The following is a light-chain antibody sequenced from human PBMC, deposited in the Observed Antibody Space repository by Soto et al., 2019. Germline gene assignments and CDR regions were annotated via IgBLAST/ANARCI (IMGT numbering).Light chain of an antibody. V-gene: IGLV2-11*01. CDR3: SSYAGSYTYV. Sequence: QSALTQPRSVSGSPGRSVTISCTGTSSDVGYYNYVSWYQQHPGKAPKLMISDVRERPSGVPDRFSGSKSGNTASLTISGLQAEDEADYYCSSYAGSYTYVFGTGTKVTVL. CDR1: SSDVGYYNY. J-gene: IGLJ1*01. CDR2: DVR.